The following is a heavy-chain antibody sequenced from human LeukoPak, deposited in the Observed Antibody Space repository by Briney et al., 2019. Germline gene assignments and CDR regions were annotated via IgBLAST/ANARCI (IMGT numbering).Heavy chain of an antibody. Sequence: PGGSLRLSCAVSGFTFSSYEMNWVRQAPGKGLEWVSYISSSGSTIYYADSVKGRFTISRDNAKNSLYLQMNSLRAEDTAVYYCAGDIGDFWSVPDAFDIWGQGTMVTVSS. V-gene: IGHV3-48*03. CDR1: GFTFSSYE. CDR3: AGDIGDFWSVPDAFDI. D-gene: IGHD3-3*01. J-gene: IGHJ3*02. CDR2: ISSSGSTI.